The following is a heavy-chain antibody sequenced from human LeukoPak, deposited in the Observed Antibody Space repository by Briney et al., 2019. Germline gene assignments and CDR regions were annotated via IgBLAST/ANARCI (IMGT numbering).Heavy chain of an antibody. J-gene: IGHJ5*02. D-gene: IGHD6-6*01. CDR2: INPNSGGT. CDR1: GYTFTGYY. Sequence: ASVKVSCKASGYTFTGYYMHWVRQAPGQGLEWMGWINPNSGGTNYAQKFQGRVTMTRDTSISTAYMELSRLRSDDTAVYYCARDIPPLGIIAARRPNWFDPWGQGTLVTVSS. CDR3: ARDIPPLGIIAARRPNWFDP. V-gene: IGHV1-2*02.